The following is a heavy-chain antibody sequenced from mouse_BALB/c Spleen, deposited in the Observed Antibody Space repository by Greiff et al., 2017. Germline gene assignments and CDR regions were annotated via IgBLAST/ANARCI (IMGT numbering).Heavy chain of an antibody. CDR3: ARAAYYGNYDYFDY. D-gene: IGHD2-10*01. J-gene: IGHJ2*01. Sequence: QVQLQQPGAELVMPGASVKMSCKASGYTFTDYWMHWVKQRPGQGLEWIGAIDTSDSYTSYNQKFKGKATLTVDESSSTAYMQLSSLTSEDSAVYYCARAAYYGNYDYFDYWGQGTTLTVSS. CDR1: GYTFTDYW. V-gene: IGHV1-69*01. CDR2: IDTSDSYT.